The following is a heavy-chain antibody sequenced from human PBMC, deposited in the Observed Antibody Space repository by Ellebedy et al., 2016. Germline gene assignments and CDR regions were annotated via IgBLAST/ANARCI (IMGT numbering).Heavy chain of an antibody. CDR1: GIAFSDFF. CDR2: ISAGGETT. Sequence: GESLKISXAASGIAFSDFFMSWVRRAPGKGLEWVATISAGGETTYFADSVKGRFTMSRDIPKNTVYLQMNRLRAEDTAVYYCYYGHYSGFWGQGTLVTVSS. V-gene: IGHV3-23*01. CDR3: YYGHYSGF. J-gene: IGHJ4*02. D-gene: IGHD4-17*01.